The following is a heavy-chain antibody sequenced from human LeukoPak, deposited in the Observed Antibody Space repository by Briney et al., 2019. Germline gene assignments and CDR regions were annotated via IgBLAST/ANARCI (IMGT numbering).Heavy chain of an antibody. CDR1: GGSITSYF. CDR3: AQMAPYSPAYSQQ. J-gene: IGHJ1*01. V-gene: IGHV4-59*01. D-gene: IGHD2-15*01. Sequence: LSETLSLTCTVSGGSITSYFWTWIRQPPGKGLEWIGYIYGNSGTTNYNPSLKSRVSISVDTSKTHFSLRLSSLTTADTAVYYCAQMAPYSPAYSQQWGQGTLVTVSS. CDR2: IYGNSGTT.